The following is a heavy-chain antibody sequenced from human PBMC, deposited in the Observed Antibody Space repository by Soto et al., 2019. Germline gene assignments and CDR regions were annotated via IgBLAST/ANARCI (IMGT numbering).Heavy chain of an antibody. CDR3: ARDLADSIWSGYSTFSPYYYYYYMDV. V-gene: IGHV3-21*01. Sequence: PGGSLRLSCAASGFTFSSYSMNWVRQAPRKGLEWVSSISSSSSYIYYADSVKGRFTISRDNAKNSLYLQMNSLRAEDTAVYYCARDLADSIWSGYSTFSPYYYYYYMDVWGKGTTVTVSS. J-gene: IGHJ6*03. CDR2: ISSSSSYI. D-gene: IGHD3-3*01. CDR1: GFTFSSYS.